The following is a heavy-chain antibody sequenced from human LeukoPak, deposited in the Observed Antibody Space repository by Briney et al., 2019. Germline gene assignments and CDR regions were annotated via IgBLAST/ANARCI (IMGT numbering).Heavy chain of an antibody. CDR3: SRIPYGDLVDP. CDR1: GYSFTCYY. J-gene: IGHJ5*02. V-gene: IGHV1-2*02. D-gene: IGHD2-21*02. CDR2: INPNSGGT. Sequence: AAVKVSFKGSGYSFTCYYMHWVRQAPGQGLEWMGWINPNSGGTNYAQKFQGRVTMTRDTSISTAYMELSRLRSDDTAVYYCSRIPYGDLVDPWGQGTLVTVSS.